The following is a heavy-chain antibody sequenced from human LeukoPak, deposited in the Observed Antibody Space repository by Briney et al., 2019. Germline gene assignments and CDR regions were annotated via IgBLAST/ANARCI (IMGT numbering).Heavy chain of an antibody. CDR1: GGSISSYY. CDR2: IYYSGST. CDR3: ARGAYDILTGYPEYYFDY. D-gene: IGHD3-9*01. J-gene: IGHJ4*02. Sequence: SETPSLTCTVSGGSISSYYWSWIRQPPGKGLEWIGYIYYSGSTNYNPSLKSRVTISVDTSKNQFSLKLSSVTAADTAVYYCARGAYDILTGYPEYYFDYWGQGTLVTVSS. V-gene: IGHV4-59*01.